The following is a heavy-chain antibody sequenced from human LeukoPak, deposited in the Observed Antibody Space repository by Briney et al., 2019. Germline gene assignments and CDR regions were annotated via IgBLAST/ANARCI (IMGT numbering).Heavy chain of an antibody. V-gene: IGHV4-39*07. J-gene: IGHJ3*02. CDR3: ARKDGDI. CDR2: IDASGST. CDR1: GGSISSSSYY. Sequence: PSETLSLTCTVSGGSISSSSYYWGWIRQPPGKGLEWIGRIDASGSTNYSPSLKSRVTMSVDSSKNQFSLKVSSVTAADTAVYYCARKDGDIWGQGTMVTVSS. D-gene: IGHD5-24*01.